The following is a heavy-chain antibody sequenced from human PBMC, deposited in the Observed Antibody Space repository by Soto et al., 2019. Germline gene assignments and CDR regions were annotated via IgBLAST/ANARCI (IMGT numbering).Heavy chain of an antibody. Sequence: PGGSLRLSXAASGFTFSNAWMSWVRQAPGKGLEWVGRIKSKTDGGTTDYAAPVKGRFTISRDDSKNTLYLQMNSLKTEDTAVYYCTTDLGRKLRLWDYWGQGTLVTVSA. CDR2: IKSKTDGGTT. CDR1: GFTFSNAW. J-gene: IGHJ4*02. V-gene: IGHV3-15*01. D-gene: IGHD3-3*01. CDR3: TTDLGRKLRLWDY.